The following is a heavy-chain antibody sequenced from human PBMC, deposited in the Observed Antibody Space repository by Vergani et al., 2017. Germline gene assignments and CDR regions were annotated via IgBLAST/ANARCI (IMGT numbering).Heavy chain of an antibody. V-gene: IGHV1-69*01. J-gene: IGHJ5*02. CDR3: AGEKQQLVLSGWFDP. CDR1: GGTFSSYA. CDR2: IIPIFGTA. Sequence: QVQLVQSGAEVKKPGSSVKVSCKASGGTFSSYAISWVRQAPGQGLEWMGGIIPIFGTATYAQKFQGRVTITADESTSTAYMELSSLRSEDTAVCYCAGEKQQLVLSGWFDPWGQGTLVSVS. D-gene: IGHD6-13*01.